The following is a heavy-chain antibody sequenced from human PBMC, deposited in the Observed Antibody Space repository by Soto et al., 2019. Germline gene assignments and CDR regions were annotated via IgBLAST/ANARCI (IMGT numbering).Heavy chain of an antibody. V-gene: IGHV1-2*04. Sequence: XSVKVSFHTSVYTFLAYYIHWVRQAPGQGLEWMGWINPSTGGTNYAQRFQGWVTMTRDTSISTAYMELGRLTSYYTAVYYCARGELDNWGQGTLVTVSS. CDR1: VYTFLAYY. J-gene: IGHJ4*02. CDR3: ARGELDN. CDR2: INPSTGGT. D-gene: IGHD1-1*01.